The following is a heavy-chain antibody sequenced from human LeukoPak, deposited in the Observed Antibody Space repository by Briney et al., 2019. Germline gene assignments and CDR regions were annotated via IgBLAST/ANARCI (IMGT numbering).Heavy chain of an antibody. J-gene: IGHJ3*02. CDR1: GFTFSSYW. V-gene: IGHV3-7*01. Sequence: GGSLRLSCAASGFTFSSYWMTWVRQAPGKGLEWVANIKRDESEKYYVDSVKGRFTISRDNAKKSLYLQMNSLRVEDTAVYYCASAAATHQWAIDIWGQGTMVTVSS. CDR2: IKRDESEK. D-gene: IGHD6-13*01. CDR3: ASAAATHQWAIDI.